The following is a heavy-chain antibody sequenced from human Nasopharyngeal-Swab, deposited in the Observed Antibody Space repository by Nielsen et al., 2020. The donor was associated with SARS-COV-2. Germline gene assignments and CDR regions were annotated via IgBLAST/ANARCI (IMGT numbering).Heavy chain of an antibody. D-gene: IGHD5-12*01. V-gene: IGHV3-23*01. J-gene: IGHJ6*02. Sequence: GESLKISCVTSGFTFNMYSMHWVRQAPGKGLEWVSVISGSDHTTYYADSVKGRFTISRDNSKNTVNLQMNSLRVEDTAIYYCAKDRDSGDDSDDYYHYYGMDVWGQGTTVTVFS. CDR3: AKDRDSGDDSDDYYHYYGMDV. CDR2: ISGSDHTT. CDR1: GFTFNMYS.